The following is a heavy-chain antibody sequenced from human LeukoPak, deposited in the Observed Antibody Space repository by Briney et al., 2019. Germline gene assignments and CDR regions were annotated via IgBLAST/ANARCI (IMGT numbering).Heavy chain of an antibody. D-gene: IGHD3-10*01. V-gene: IGHV3-30-3*01. CDR2: ISYDGSNK. CDR3: ARDRGLLWFGELAHYYYGMDV. J-gene: IGHJ6*02. CDR1: GFTFSSYA. Sequence: GGSLRPSCAASGFTFSSYAMHWVRQAPGKGLEWVAVISYDGSNKYYADSVKGRFTISRDNSKNTLYLQMNSLRAEDTAVYYCARDRGLLWFGELAHYYYGMDVWGQGTTVTVSS.